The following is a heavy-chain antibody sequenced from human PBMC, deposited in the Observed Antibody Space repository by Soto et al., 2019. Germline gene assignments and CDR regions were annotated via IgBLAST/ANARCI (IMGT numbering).Heavy chain of an antibody. CDR1: GFTFSGSA. CDR2: IRSKANSYAT. D-gene: IGHD2-2*01. Sequence: EVQLVESGGGLVQPGGSLKLSCAASGFTFSGSAMHWVRQASVKGLEWVGRIRSKANSYATAYAASVKGRFTISRDDSKNTAYLQMNSLKTEDTAVYYCTRHGSNCSSTSCYLSDYWGQGTLVTVSS. V-gene: IGHV3-73*01. CDR3: TRHGSNCSSTSCYLSDY. J-gene: IGHJ4*02.